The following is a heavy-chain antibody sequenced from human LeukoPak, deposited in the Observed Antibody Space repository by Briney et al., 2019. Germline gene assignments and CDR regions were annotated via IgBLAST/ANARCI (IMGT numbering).Heavy chain of an antibody. CDR2: ISGSGGST. CDR1: GFTFSSYF. J-gene: IGHJ5*02. Sequence: GGSLRLSCAASGFTFSSYFMSWVRQAPGKGLEWVSAISGSGGSTYYADSVKGRFTISRDNPKNTLDLQMNSLRAEDTAVYYCAKDSGWTLGEFDPWGQGTLVTVSS. CDR3: AKDSGWTLGEFDP. V-gene: IGHV3-23*01. D-gene: IGHD3-10*01.